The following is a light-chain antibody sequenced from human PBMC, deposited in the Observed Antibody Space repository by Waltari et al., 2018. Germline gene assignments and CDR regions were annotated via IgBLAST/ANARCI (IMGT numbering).Light chain of an antibody. CDR3: SSYTSSSTLLV. Sequence: QSALTQSASVSGCHGQSITISCTGTRSDDGGSYYDTWYQQRPGKARKLMIYEVSNQPSGLSNLLSGSKSGNTASLTISGLQAEDEADYYCSSYTSSSTLLVFGTGTKVTVL. J-gene: IGLJ1*01. CDR2: EVS. CDR1: RSDDGGSYY. V-gene: IGLV2-14*01.